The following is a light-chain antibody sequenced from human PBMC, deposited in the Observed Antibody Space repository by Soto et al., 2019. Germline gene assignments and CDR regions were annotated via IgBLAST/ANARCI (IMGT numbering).Light chain of an antibody. CDR3: QQSFSPLWT. CDR2: AAS. CDR1: QSISNY. V-gene: IGKV1-39*01. Sequence: DIQMTQSPSSLSASVGDRVTITCRASQSISNYLNWSQQKPGKAPKLLIYAASSMQSGVPSRFSGSGSETDFTLTISSLQPDDSATYYCQQSFSPLWTFGQGTKVEV. J-gene: IGKJ1*01.